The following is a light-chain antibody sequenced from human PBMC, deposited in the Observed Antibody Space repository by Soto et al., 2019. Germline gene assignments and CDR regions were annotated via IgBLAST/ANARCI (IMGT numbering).Light chain of an antibody. J-gene: IGKJ5*01. V-gene: IGKV1-5*01. CDR3: QQLHDYPIT. Sequence: DIQMTQSPSTLPASVGDRVTITCRASQTISSWLAWYQQKPGKAPKLLISDASNLEGGVPSRFSGSGSGTDFTLTISSLQPEDFATYYCQQLHDYPITFGQGTRLEIK. CDR2: DAS. CDR1: QTISSW.